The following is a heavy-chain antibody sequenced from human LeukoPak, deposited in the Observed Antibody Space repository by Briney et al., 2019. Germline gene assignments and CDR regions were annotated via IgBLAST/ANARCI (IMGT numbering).Heavy chain of an antibody. CDR1: GGSISNYY. CDR3: ARMGSGGEAY. D-gene: IGHD6-25*01. CDR2: IYDTEST. V-gene: IGHV4-59*08. J-gene: IGHJ4*02. Sequence: SETLSLTCTVSGGSISNYYLTWIRQPPGKGLEWIAYIYDTESTNYNPSLKSRVTISVDTSKNQFSLKLTSVTAADTAVYYCARMGSGGEAYWGQGTLVTVSS.